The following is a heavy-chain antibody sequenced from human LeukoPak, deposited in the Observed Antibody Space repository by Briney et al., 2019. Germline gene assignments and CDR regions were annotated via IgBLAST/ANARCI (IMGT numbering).Heavy chain of an antibody. CDR3: ARRRTLFGVAVNYYMDV. Sequence: GGSLRLSCAASGFTFDSYNMNWVRQAPGKGLELVSHISSSGNTIYYIDSVKGRFTISRDYAKRSLYLQMNNLRADDTAVYYCARRRTLFGVAVNYYMDVWGRGTTVTVSS. J-gene: IGHJ6*03. CDR2: ISSSGNTI. D-gene: IGHD3-3*01. CDR1: GFTFDSYN. V-gene: IGHV3-48*01.